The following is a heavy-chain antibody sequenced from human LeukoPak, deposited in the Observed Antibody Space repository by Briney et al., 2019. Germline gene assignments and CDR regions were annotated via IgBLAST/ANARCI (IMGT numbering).Heavy chain of an antibody. CDR2: INAGNGNT. Sequence: GASVTVSCTASGYTFTSYAMHWVRQAPGQRLEWMGWINAGNGNTKYSQKFQGRVTITRDTSASTAYMELSSLRSEDTAVYYCAREYYYDSSGSNFDYWGQGTLVTVSS. J-gene: IGHJ4*02. V-gene: IGHV1-3*01. D-gene: IGHD3-22*01. CDR3: AREYYYDSSGSNFDY. CDR1: GYTFTSYA.